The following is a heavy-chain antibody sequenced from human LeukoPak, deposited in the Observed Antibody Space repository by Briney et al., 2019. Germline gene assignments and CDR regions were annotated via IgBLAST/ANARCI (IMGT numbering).Heavy chain of an antibody. V-gene: IGHV3-23*01. CDR2: ISAGGGGT. CDR3: AKVPYYSDSSGYS. CDR1: GFTFSNYA. D-gene: IGHD3-22*01. Sequence: GGSLRLSCAAPGFTFSNYAMSWVRQAPGKGLEWVSGISAGGGGTDYADSVKGRFTISRDNSKNTLYLQMNSLRAEDTAVYYCAKVPYYSDSSGYSWGQGTLVTVSS. J-gene: IGHJ4*02.